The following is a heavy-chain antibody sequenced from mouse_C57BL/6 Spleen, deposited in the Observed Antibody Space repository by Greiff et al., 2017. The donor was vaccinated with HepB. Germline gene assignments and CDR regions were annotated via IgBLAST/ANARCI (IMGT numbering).Heavy chain of an antibody. CDR3: ARGGLLRNAMDY. CDR2: IDPSDSYT. CDR1: GYTFTSYW. J-gene: IGHJ4*01. V-gene: IGHV1-59*01. Sequence: VQLQQPGAELVRPGTSVKLSCKASGYTFTSYWMHWVKQRPGQGLEWIGVIDPSDSYTNYTQKFKGKATLTVDTSSSTAYMQLSSLTSEDSAVYYCARGGLLRNAMDYWGQGTSVTVSS. D-gene: IGHD3-1*01.